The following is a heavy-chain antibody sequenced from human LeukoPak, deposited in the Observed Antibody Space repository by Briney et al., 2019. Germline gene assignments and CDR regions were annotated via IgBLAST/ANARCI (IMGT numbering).Heavy chain of an antibody. V-gene: IGHV3-21*01. D-gene: IGHD3-10*01. CDR2: ISSSSTYI. J-gene: IGHJ5*01. Sequence: SGGSLRLSCAASGFTFSSYSMNWVRQAPGKGLEWVLFISSSSTYIYYADSVKGRFTISRDDAKNSLYLQMSSLRADDTAVYYCARDRVVSGRFGEVASWGQGTLVTVSS. CDR1: GFTFSSYS. CDR3: ARDRVVSGRFGEVAS.